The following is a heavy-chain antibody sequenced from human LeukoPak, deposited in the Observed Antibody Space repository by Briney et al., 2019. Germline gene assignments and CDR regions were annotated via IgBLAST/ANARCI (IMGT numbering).Heavy chain of an antibody. CDR2: INHSGST. Sequence: SETLSLTCAVYGGSFSGDYWSWIRQPPGKGLEWIGEINHSGSTNYNPSLKSRVTISVDTSKNQFSLKLTSVTAADTAVYYCAAGTPALEFWGQGTLVTVSS. CDR1: GGSFSGDY. J-gene: IGHJ4*02. D-gene: IGHD2-15*01. CDR3: AAGTPALEF. V-gene: IGHV4-34*01.